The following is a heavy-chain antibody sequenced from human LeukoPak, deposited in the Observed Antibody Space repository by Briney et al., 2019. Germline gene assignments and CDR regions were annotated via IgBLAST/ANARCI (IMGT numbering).Heavy chain of an antibody. CDR1: GGRFTVNA. V-gene: IGHV1-69*13. J-gene: IGHJ5*02. CDR2: NTPMLATP. CDR3: ARGWYVSSRVPQLDRWFDP. Sequence: SVKVSCKASGGRFTVNAFAWVRQVPGQGLEWMGGNTPMLATPLYAQRFQGRITIIADESTSTGHMELSNLRSDDTAVYYCARGWYVSSRVPQLDRWFDPWGQGTLVTVSS. D-gene: IGHD6-13*01.